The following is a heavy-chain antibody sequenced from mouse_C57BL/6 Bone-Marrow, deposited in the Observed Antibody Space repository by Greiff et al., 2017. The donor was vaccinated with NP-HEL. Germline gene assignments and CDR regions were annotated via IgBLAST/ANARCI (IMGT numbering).Heavy chain of an antibody. CDR1: GYTFTSYW. Sequence: VQLQQPGAELVKPGASVKLSCKASGYTFTSYWMQWVKQRPGQGLEWIGEIDPSDSYTNYNQKFKGKATLTVDTSSSTAYMQLSSLTSEDSAVYYCARPRKKGFDYWGQGTTLTVSS. V-gene: IGHV1-50*01. J-gene: IGHJ2*01. CDR3: ARPRKKGFDY. CDR2: IDPSDSYT.